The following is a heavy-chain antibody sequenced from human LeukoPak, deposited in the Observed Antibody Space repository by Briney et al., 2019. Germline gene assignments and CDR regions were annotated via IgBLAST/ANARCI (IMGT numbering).Heavy chain of an antibody. Sequence: SETLSLTCTASGCTISRYYWSWIRQPPGKGLEWIGYIYYSGSTNYNPSLKSRVTISVDTSKNQFSLKLSSVTAADTAVYYCARHQGQLAIDYWGQGTLVTVSS. CDR3: ARHQGQLAIDY. J-gene: IGHJ4*02. V-gene: IGHV4-59*08. CDR1: GCTISRYY. D-gene: IGHD6-6*01. CDR2: IYYSGST.